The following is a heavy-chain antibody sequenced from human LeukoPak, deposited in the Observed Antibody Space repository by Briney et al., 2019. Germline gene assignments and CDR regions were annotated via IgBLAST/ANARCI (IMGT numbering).Heavy chain of an antibody. Sequence: PGGSLRLSCAASGFTFSGSAMHWVRQASGKGLEWVGRIRSKANSYATAYAASVKGRFTISRDDSKNTAYLQMNSLKTEDTAVYYCTSTLLGYCTNGVCYTFYWGQGTLVTVSS. CDR1: GFTFSGSA. D-gene: IGHD2-8*01. CDR2: IRSKANSYAT. V-gene: IGHV3-73*01. CDR3: TSTLLGYCTNGVCYTFY. J-gene: IGHJ4*02.